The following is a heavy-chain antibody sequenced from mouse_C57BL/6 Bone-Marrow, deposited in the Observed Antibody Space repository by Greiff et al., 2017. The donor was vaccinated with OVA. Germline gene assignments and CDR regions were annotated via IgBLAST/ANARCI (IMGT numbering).Heavy chain of an antibody. Sequence: VQLQQSGPELVKPGASVKISCKASGYSFTDYNMNWVKQSNGKSLEWIGVINPNYGTTSYNQKFKGKATLTVDQSSSTAYMQLNSLTSEDSAVYYCPSFTTVVASYYFDYWGQGTTLTVSS. V-gene: IGHV1-39*01. J-gene: IGHJ2*01. D-gene: IGHD1-1*01. CDR2: INPNYGTT. CDR3: PSFTTVVASYYFDY. CDR1: GYSFTDYN.